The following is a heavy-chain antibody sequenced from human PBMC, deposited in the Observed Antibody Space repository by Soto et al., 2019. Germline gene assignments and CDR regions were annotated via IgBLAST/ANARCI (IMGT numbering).Heavy chain of an antibody. CDR2: IYYSGSS. J-gene: IGHJ3*02. CDR1: GGSISSANYY. V-gene: IGHV4-30-4*01. CDR3: ARDRTIVVDDAFDI. D-gene: IGHD3-22*01. Sequence: QVQLQESGPGLVKPSQTLSLTCTVSGGSISSANYYWSWIRQPPGKGPGWIGYIYYSGSSYSNPSLGSRVTLSVDTAKNQFSLSLSSVTAADTAVYYCARDRTIVVDDAFDIWGQGTMVTVSS.